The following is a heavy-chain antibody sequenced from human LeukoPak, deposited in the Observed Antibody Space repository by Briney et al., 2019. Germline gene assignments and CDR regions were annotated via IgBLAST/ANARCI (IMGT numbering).Heavy chain of an antibody. CDR1: GFTFSSYE. CDR2: ISSSGSTI. Sequence: GGSLRLSCAASGFTFSSYEMNWVRQAPGKGLEWVSYISSSGSTIYYADSVKGRFTISRDNAKNSLFLQMSSLRAEDTAVYYCAREGLRDAFDIWGQGTMVTVSS. V-gene: IGHV3-48*03. CDR3: AREGLRDAFDI. J-gene: IGHJ3*02. D-gene: IGHD4-17*01.